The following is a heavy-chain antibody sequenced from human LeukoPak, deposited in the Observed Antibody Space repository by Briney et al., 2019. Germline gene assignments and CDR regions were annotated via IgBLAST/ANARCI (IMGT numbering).Heavy chain of an antibody. J-gene: IGHJ4*02. CDR2: TSGSGGST. D-gene: IGHD3-22*01. V-gene: IGHV3-23*01. CDR1: GFTFSSYA. Sequence: GGSLRLSCAASGFTFSSYAMSWVRQAPGKGLEWVSATSGSGGSTYYADSVKGRFTISRDNSKNTLYLQMNSLRAEDTAVYYCAKRHSSGYYYFDYWGQGTLVTVSS. CDR3: AKRHSSGYYYFDY.